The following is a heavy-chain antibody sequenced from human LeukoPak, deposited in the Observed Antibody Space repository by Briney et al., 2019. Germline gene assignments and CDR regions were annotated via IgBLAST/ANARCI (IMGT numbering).Heavy chain of an antibody. CDR2: IWYDGSNK. CDR3: ARGYCSGGPCYDVDY. Sequence: GRSLRLSCAASGFTFSSYGMHWVRQAPGKGLEWVALIWYDGSNKYYADSVKGRFTISRDNSKNTLYLQMNSLRAEDTAVYYCARGYCSGGPCYDVDYWGQGTLVTVSS. V-gene: IGHV3-33*01. CDR1: GFTFSSYG. J-gene: IGHJ4*02. D-gene: IGHD2-15*01.